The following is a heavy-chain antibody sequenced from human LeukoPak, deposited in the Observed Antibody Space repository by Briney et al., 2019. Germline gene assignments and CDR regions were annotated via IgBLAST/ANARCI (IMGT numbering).Heavy chain of an antibody. CDR1: GFTVSSNY. CDR2: IYSGGST. J-gene: IGHJ3*02. D-gene: IGHD3-22*01. CDR3: ARGTYDSSGYYVPDAFDI. Sequence: GGSLRLSCAASGFTVSSNYMSWVRQAPGKGLEWVSVIYSGGSTYYADSVKGRFTISRDNSKNTLYLQMNSLRAEDTAMYYCARGTYDSSGYYVPDAFDIWGQGTMVTVSS. V-gene: IGHV3-53*01.